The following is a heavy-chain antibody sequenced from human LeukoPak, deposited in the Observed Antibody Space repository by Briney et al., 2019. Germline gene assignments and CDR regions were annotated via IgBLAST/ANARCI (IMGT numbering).Heavy chain of an antibody. CDR1: GYTFTRYA. V-gene: IGHV7-4-1*02. Sequence: ASVKVSCKASGYTFTRYALKWARQAPGLRLEWMGWINTNTGNPTYAQGFTGRFVFSLDTSVSTAYLQISSLKAEDTAVYYCARTGVSDFDYWGQGTLVTVSS. J-gene: IGHJ4*02. CDR2: INTNTGNP. CDR3: ARTGVSDFDY. D-gene: IGHD4-23*01.